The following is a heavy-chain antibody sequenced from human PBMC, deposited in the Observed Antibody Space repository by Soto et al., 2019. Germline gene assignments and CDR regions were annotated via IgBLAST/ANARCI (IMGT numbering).Heavy chain of an antibody. CDR2: MNPNSGNT. V-gene: IGHV1-8*01. CDR1: GYTFTSYD. D-gene: IGHD6-13*01. Sequence: QVQLVQSGAEVKKPGASVKVSCKASGYTFTSYDINWVRQATGQGLEWMGWMNPNSGNTGYAQKFQGRVTMTRNTSIRTAYMELSSLRSEDTAVYYCARGVAAAWLKTDWFDPWGQGTLVTVSS. CDR3: ARGVAAAWLKTDWFDP. J-gene: IGHJ5*02.